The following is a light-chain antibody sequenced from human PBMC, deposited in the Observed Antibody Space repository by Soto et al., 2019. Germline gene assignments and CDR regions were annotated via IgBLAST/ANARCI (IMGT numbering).Light chain of an antibody. CDR2: TNN. CDR3: QSYDNTLSAVV. CDR1: SSNIGADYA. Sequence: QSVLTQPPSVSGATGQRVTISCTGSSSNIGADYAVQWYQQLPGTSPKLLIFTNNNRPSGVPDRFSGSNSGPAASLAIAGLQAEYEGDYYCQSYDNTLSAVVFGGGTKLTVL. V-gene: IGLV1-40*01. J-gene: IGLJ2*01.